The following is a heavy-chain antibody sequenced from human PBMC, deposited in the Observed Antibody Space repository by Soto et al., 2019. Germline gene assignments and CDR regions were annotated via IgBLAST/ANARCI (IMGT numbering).Heavy chain of an antibody. V-gene: IGHV1-69*01. J-gene: IGHJ4*02. Sequence: QVQLVQSGADVQRPGSSVKVSCKVSGGIFNSYAIRWVRQAPGQGLEWMGAIIPMFGSATYAQKFRGRATITAEESTSTVYMELSSLGSEVTAMYYCTRGFSEEMATMPYFDFWCQGTLVTVSS. D-gene: IGHD5-12*01. CDR3: TRGFSEEMATMPYFDF. CDR2: IIPMFGSA. CDR1: GGIFNSYA.